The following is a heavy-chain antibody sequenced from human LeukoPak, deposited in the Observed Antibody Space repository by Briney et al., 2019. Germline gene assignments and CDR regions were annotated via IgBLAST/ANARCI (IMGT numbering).Heavy chain of an antibody. J-gene: IGHJ3*02. D-gene: IGHD1-7*01. CDR2: IYWNDDK. Sequence: ESGPTLVKPTQTLTLTCTFSGFTLSTSGVGVGWIRQPPGKALEWLALIYWNDDKRYSPSLKSRLTITKDTSKNQVVLTMTNMDPVVTATYYCAHGNYNWNYEAFDIWGQGTMVTVSS. CDR1: GFTLSTSGVG. CDR3: AHGNYNWNYEAFDI. V-gene: IGHV2-5*01.